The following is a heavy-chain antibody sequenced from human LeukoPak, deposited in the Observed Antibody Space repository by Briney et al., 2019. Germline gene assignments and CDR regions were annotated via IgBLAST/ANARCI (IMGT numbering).Heavy chain of an antibody. CDR3: AKAYYDFWSGYHPLDY. CDR1: GFTVSSNY. Sequence: GGSLRLSCAASGFTVSSNYMTWVRQAPGKGLEWVAVISYDGSNKYYADSVKGRFTISRDNSKNTLYLQMNSLRAEDTAVYYCAKAYYDFWSGYHPLDYWGQGTLVTVSS. D-gene: IGHD3-3*01. J-gene: IGHJ4*02. CDR2: ISYDGSNK. V-gene: IGHV3-30*18.